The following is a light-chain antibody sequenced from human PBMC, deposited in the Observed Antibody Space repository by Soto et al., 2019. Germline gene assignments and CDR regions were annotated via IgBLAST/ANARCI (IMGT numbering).Light chain of an antibody. CDR3: SSYTSSSTLV. V-gene: IGLV2-14*01. Sequence: QSALTQPASVSGSPGQSITISCTGTSSDVGGYNYVSWYQQYPGKAPKLMIYEVSNRPSGVSNRFSGSKSGYTASLTISGLQAEDEADYHCSSYTSSSTLVFGGGTKLTVL. CDR1: SSDVGGYNY. J-gene: IGLJ2*01. CDR2: EVS.